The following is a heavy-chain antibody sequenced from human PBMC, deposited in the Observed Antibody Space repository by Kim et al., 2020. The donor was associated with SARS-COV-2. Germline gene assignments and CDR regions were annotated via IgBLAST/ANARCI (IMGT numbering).Heavy chain of an antibody. J-gene: IGHJ4*02. Sequence: GGSLRLSCAASGFSFATSAMSWVRQAPGKGLEWVSSISSGGSSAYSADSVKGRFIISRDNSKNTLYLQMTSLRVEDTALYYCAKHTTGWSARYWGQGTLVSVS. V-gene: IGHV3-23*01. CDR2: ISSGGSSA. CDR3: AKHTTGWSARY. CDR1: GFSFATSA. D-gene: IGHD6-19*01.